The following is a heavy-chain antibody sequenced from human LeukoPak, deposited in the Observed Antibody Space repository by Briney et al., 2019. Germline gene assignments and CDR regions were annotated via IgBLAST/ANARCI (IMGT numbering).Heavy chain of an antibody. Sequence: SETLSLTCTVSGGSIISYYWSWFRQPPGKGLEWIGYIYYSGSTNYNPSLKSRVTISVDTSKNQFSLKLSSVTAADTAVYYCARDRGRSNYYYYGMDVWGQGTTVTVSS. V-gene: IGHV4-59*01. CDR1: GGSIISYY. D-gene: IGHD2-15*01. CDR2: IYYSGST. J-gene: IGHJ6*02. CDR3: ARDRGRSNYYYYGMDV.